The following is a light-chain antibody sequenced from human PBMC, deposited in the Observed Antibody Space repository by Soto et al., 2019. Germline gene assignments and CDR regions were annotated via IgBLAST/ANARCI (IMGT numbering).Light chain of an antibody. CDR3: QQYNKWPPT. CDR2: GAS. V-gene: IGKV3-15*01. Sequence: EIVMTQSPATLSVSPGERATLSCRASQSVSDNLAWYQQKPGQPPRLLIYGASTRATGFPARFSGGGSGTDFTLTISNLQSEDFAVYYCQQYNKWPPTFGGGTKVEIK. J-gene: IGKJ4*01. CDR1: QSVSDN.